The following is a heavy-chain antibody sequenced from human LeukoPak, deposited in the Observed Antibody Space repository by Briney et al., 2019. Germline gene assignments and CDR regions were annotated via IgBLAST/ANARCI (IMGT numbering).Heavy chain of an antibody. V-gene: IGHV3-11*04. D-gene: IGHD3-22*01. Sequence: GGSLRLSCAASGFTFSDYNMRWIRQAPGKGLEWVSSISRSGSTKYYADSVKGRFTISRDNSKNTLYLQMNSLRAEDTAVYYCAKDARQYYYDSSGYYFGGGLNWSDPWGQGTLVTVSS. CDR1: GFTFSDYN. CDR3: AKDARQYYYDSSGYYFGGGLNWSDP. J-gene: IGHJ5*02. CDR2: ISRSGSTK.